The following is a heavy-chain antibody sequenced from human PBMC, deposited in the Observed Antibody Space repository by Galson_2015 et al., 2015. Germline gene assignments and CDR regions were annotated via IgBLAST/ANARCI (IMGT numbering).Heavy chain of an antibody. CDR1: GYTFTSYG. D-gene: IGHD3-3*01. CDR2: ISAYNGNT. J-gene: IGHJ4*02. V-gene: IGHV1-18*01. Sequence: SVKVSCKASGYTFTSYGISWVRQAPGQGLEWMGWISAYNGNTNYAQKLQGRVTMTTDTSTSTASMELRSLRSDDTAVYYCARGGITIFGVVIIEGNYFDYWGQGTLVTVSS. CDR3: ARGGITIFGVVIIEGNYFDY.